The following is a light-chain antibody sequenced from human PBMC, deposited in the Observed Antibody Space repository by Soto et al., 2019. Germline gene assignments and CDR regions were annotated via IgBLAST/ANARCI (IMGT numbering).Light chain of an antibody. Sequence: SYELTQPPSVSVAPGKTARITCGGNNLGSKSVHWYQQKPGQAPVLVIYYDSDRPSGIPERFSGSNSGNTATLTISRVEAWYEAHYYCQVWDSSSDQYVVGTGTKLTVL. CDR3: QVWDSSSDQYV. CDR1: NLGSKS. V-gene: IGLV3-21*04. CDR2: YDS. J-gene: IGLJ1*01.